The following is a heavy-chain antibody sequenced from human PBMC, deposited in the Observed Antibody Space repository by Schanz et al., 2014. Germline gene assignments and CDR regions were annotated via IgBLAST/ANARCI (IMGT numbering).Heavy chain of an antibody. J-gene: IGHJ4*02. CDR1: GFTFSSYA. CDR2: ISGSGGST. Sequence: EVHLLDSGGGLVQPGGSLRLSCAASGFTFSSYAMSWVRQAPGKGLEWVSAISGSGGSTYYADSVKGRFTISRDNSKNTLYLQMNSLRAGDAAVYYCARGLIAAAGGAFDYWGQGTLVAVSA. V-gene: IGHV3-23*01. D-gene: IGHD6-13*01. CDR3: ARGLIAAAGGAFDY.